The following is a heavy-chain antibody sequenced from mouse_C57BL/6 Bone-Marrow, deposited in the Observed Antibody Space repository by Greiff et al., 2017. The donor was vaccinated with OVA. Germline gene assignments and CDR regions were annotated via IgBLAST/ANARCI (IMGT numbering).Heavy chain of an antibody. Sequence: QVHVKQPGAELVKPGASVKMSCKASGYTFTSYWITWVKQRPGQGLEWIGDIYPGSGSTNYNEKFKSKATLTVDTSSSTAYMQLSSLTSEDSAVYYCARGAYGSPWFAYWGQGTLVTVSA. V-gene: IGHV1-55*01. CDR2: IYPGSGST. J-gene: IGHJ3*01. D-gene: IGHD1-1*01. CDR1: GYTFTSYW. CDR3: ARGAYGSPWFAY.